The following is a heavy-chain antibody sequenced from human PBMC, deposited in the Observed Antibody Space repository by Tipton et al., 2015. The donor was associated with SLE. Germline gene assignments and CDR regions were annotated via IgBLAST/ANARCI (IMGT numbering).Heavy chain of an antibody. CDR2: ISYDGSNK. J-gene: IGHJ4*02. CDR1: GFTFSSYA. D-gene: IGHD4-17*01. Sequence: SLRLSCAASGFTFSSYAMHWVRQAPGKGLEWVAVISYDGSNKYYADSVKGRFTISRDNSKNTLYLQMNSLRAEDTAVYYCARDPSDYGDSHFDYWGQGTLVTVSS. CDR3: ARDPSDYGDSHFDY. V-gene: IGHV3-30*04.